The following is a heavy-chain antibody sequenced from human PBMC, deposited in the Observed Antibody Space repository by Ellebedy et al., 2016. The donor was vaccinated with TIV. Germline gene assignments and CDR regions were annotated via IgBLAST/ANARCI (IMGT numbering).Heavy chain of an antibody. CDR3: AKDRLWRGSGTQTFDN. Sequence: PGGSLRLSCVASGFTVSSNYMSWVRQPLGKGLEWVSVIYSGGSTHYADSVKGRFIISRDNSKNTLYLQMNSLRAEDTAVYYCAKDRLWRGSGTQTFDNWGQGTLVTVSS. CDR2: IYSGGST. CDR1: GFTVSSNY. V-gene: IGHV3-66*02. J-gene: IGHJ4*02. D-gene: IGHD3-10*01.